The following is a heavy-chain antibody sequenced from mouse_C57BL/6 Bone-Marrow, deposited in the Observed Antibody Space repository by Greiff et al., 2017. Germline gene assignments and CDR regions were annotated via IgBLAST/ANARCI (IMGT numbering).Heavy chain of an antibody. Sequence: EVQLQESGPGLVKPSQSLSLTCSVTGYSITSGYYWNWIRQFPGNKLEWMGYISYDGSNNYNPSLKNRISITRDTSKNQFFLKLNSVTTEDTATYYCARSPFLLLRFYAMDYWGQGTSVTVSS. CDR1: GYSITSGYY. J-gene: IGHJ4*01. D-gene: IGHD1-1*01. CDR3: ARSPFLLLRFYAMDY. V-gene: IGHV3-6*01. CDR2: ISYDGSN.